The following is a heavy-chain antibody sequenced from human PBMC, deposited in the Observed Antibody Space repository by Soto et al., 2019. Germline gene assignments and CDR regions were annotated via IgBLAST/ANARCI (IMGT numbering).Heavy chain of an antibody. CDR3: TTADVEVGNGMHV. V-gene: IGHV3-15*01. J-gene: IGHJ6*02. D-gene: IGHD1-26*01. Sequence: PGGSLRLSCAASGFTFSNAWMSWVRQAPGKGLEWVGRIKSKTDGGTTDYAAPVKGRFTISRDDSKNTLYLQMNSLKTEDTAVYYCTTADVEVGNGMHVWGQGTTATVS. CDR2: IKSKTDGGTT. CDR1: GFTFSNAW.